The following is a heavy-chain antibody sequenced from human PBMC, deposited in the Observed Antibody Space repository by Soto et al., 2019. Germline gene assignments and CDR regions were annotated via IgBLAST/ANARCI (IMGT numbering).Heavy chain of an antibody. Sequence: SETLSLTCAVSGGSVSSGGYSWSWIRQPPGKGLEWIGYIYHSGSTYYNPSLKSRVTISVDGSKNQFSLKLSSVTAADTAVYYCARDRHSGYGFFDYWGQGNLVTVSS. CDR3: ARDRHSGYGFFDY. CDR1: GGSVSSGGYS. J-gene: IGHJ4*02. V-gene: IGHV4-30-2*01. CDR2: IYHSGST. D-gene: IGHD5-12*01.